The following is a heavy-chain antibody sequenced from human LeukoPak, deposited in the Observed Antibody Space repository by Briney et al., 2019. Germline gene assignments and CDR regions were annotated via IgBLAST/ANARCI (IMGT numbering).Heavy chain of an antibody. CDR2: ISNSGDSI. J-gene: IGHJ4*02. V-gene: IGHV3-48*03. CDR1: GFTFRSYE. CDR3: ARSEARFMLS. D-gene: IGHD3-16*02. Sequence: GGSLRLSCTASGFTFRSYEMNWVRQAPGKGLEWVSFISNSGDSIYYADSVKGRFTISRDNAKNSLFLQMNSLRAEDTAVYYCARSEARFMLSWGQGTLVTVSS.